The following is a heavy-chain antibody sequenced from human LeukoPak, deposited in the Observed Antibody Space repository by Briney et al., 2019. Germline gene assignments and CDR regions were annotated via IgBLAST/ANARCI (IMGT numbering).Heavy chain of an antibody. CDR2: IYSGGST. D-gene: IGHD1-26*01. J-gene: IGHJ6*03. CDR3: AKDLGATAPYYMDV. CDR1: GFTVSSNY. V-gene: IGHV3-53*05. Sequence: GGSLRLSCAASGFTVSSNYMSWVRQAPGKGLEWVSVIYSGGSTYYADSVKGRFTISRDNSKNTLLLQMISLRVEDTALYYCAKDLGATAPYYMDVWGRGTTVTV.